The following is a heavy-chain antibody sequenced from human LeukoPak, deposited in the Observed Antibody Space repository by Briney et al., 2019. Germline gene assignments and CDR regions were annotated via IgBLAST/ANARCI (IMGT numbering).Heavy chain of an antibody. CDR1: GYIFTGYY. Sequence: ASVKVSCKASGYIFTGYYMHWGRQAPGQGLEWMGWINPKTGGTHYAQKFQGRVTMTRDTSISTVYMELSRLRSDDTAVFYCARVAGYDPEEYFDYWGQGTLVTVSS. D-gene: IGHD5-12*01. V-gene: IGHV1-2*02. CDR2: INPKTGGT. J-gene: IGHJ4*02. CDR3: ARVAGYDPEEYFDY.